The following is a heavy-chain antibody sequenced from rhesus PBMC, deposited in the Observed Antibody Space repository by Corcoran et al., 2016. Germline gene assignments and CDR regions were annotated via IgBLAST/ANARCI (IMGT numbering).Heavy chain of an antibody. D-gene: IGHD6-25*01. Sequence: QVQLQESGPGVVKPSETLSLTCAVSGGSISDSYRWSWIRQSPGKGLEWIGYIYGSTTKPNSNPALKRRVTISKGTAKNQFSLKLSSVTAADTAVYYCARNLASGSTSINYFDYWGQGVLVTVSS. CDR2: IYGSTTKP. CDR1: GGSISDSYR. CDR3: ARNLASGSTSINYFDY. J-gene: IGHJ4*01. V-gene: IGHV4S10*01.